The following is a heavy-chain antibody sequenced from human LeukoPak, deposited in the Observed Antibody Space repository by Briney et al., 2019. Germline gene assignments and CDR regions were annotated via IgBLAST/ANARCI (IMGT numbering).Heavy chain of an antibody. V-gene: IGHV1-2*02. CDR1: GYTFTGYY. CDR2: INPNSGGT. CDR3: ARSGCSSTSCYDHFDY. J-gene: IGHJ4*02. D-gene: IGHD2-2*01. Sequence: ASVKVSCKASGYTFTGYYMHWVRQAPGQGLEWMGWINPNSGGTNYAQKFQGRVTMTRDTSISTAYMELSRLRSDDTAVYYCARSGCSSTSCYDHFDYWGQGTLVTVSS.